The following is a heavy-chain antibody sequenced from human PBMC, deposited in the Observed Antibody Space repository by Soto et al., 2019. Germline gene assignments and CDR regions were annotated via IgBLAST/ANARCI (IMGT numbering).Heavy chain of an antibody. CDR3: ARPKGSYSSGYYYFDY. CDR1: GFTFSNYA. Sequence: GGSLRLSCAASGFTFSNYAMNWVRQAPGKGLEWVAVILYDGSNKYYADSVKGRFTISRDNSKNTLYLQMNSLRSEDTAVYYCARPKGSYSSGYYYFDYWGQGTLVTVSS. J-gene: IGHJ4*02. V-gene: IGHV3-30-3*01. CDR2: ILYDGSNK. D-gene: IGHD6-19*01.